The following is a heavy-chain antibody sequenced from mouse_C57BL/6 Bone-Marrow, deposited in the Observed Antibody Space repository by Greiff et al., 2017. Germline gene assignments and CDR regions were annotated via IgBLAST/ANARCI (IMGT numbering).Heavy chain of an antibody. Sequence: QVQLQQSGPELVKPGASVKISCKASGYAFSSSWMNWVKQRPGKGLEWIGRIYPGDGDTNYNGKFKGKATLTADKSSSTAYMQLSSLTSEDSAVYFCARERTDWDEVAYWGQGTLVTVSA. CDR2: IYPGDGDT. V-gene: IGHV1-82*01. CDR1: GYAFSSSW. CDR3: ARERTDWDEVAY. J-gene: IGHJ3*01. D-gene: IGHD4-1*01.